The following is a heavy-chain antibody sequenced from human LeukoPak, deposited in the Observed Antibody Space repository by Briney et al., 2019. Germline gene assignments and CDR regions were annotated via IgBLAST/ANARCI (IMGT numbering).Heavy chain of an antibody. V-gene: IGHV4-59*08. Sequence: SETLSLTCAVYGGSFSGYYWSWIRQPPGKGLEWLGYIYYTGNSNYNPSLESRVTMSLDTSTNQFSLRLSSVTAADTAVYYCARRYTNSWFFDYWGQGALVTVSS. CDR3: ARRYTNSWFFDY. CDR1: GGSFSGYY. J-gene: IGHJ4*02. CDR2: IYYTGNS. D-gene: IGHD2-2*02.